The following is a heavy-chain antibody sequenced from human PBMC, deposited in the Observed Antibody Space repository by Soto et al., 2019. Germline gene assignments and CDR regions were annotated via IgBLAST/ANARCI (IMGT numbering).Heavy chain of an antibody. D-gene: IGHD3-22*01. CDR1: GFTFSSYS. J-gene: IGHJ3*02. V-gene: IGHV3-21*01. CDR3: ARETREWNYDSSGPVEAFDI. CDR2: ISSSSSYI. Sequence: TGGSLRLCCAASGFTFSSYSMNWVRQAPGKGLEWVSSISSSSSYIYYADSVKGRFTISRDNAKNSLYLQMNSLRAEETAVYYCARETREWNYDSSGPVEAFDIWGQGTMVTVSS.